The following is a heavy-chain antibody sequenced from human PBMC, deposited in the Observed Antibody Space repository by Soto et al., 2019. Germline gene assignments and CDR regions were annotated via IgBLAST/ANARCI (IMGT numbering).Heavy chain of an antibody. D-gene: IGHD4-17*01. Sequence: SETLSLTCTVSGDSLSSYYWSWIRQPPGKGLEWIGYINYSGSTNYSPSLKSRVTISVDTSKNQFSLKVSSVTAADTAVYYCARSLSKVTYHYGMDVWGQGTTVTVSS. CDR3: ARSLSKVTYHYGMDV. CDR1: GDSLSSYY. V-gene: IGHV4-59*01. J-gene: IGHJ6*02. CDR2: INYSGST.